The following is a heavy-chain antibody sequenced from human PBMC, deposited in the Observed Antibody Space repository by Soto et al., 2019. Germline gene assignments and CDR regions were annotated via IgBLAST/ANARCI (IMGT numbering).Heavy chain of an antibody. Sequence: GGSLRLSCAASGFTFSSYGMHWVRQAPGKGLEWVAVISYDGSNKYYADSVKGRFTISRDNSKNTLYLQMNSLRAEDTAVYYCAKGWFGDLHYYFDYWGQGTLVTVSS. D-gene: IGHD3-10*01. CDR1: GFTFSSYG. J-gene: IGHJ4*02. V-gene: IGHV3-30*18. CDR2: ISYDGSNK. CDR3: AKGWFGDLHYYFDY.